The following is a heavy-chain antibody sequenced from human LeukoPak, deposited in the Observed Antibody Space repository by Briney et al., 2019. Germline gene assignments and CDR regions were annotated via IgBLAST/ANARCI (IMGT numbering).Heavy chain of an antibody. D-gene: IGHD3-22*01. CDR1: GFTFSSYG. V-gene: IGHV3-30*02. J-gene: IGHJ4*02. CDR2: IRYDGSNK. CDR3: AKDSTHYRVWDGYDSTGLTY. Sequence: GGSLRLSCAASGFTFSSYGMHWVRQAPAKGLEWVAFIRYDGSNKYYADSVKGRVAISRDNSKNTLYLQMNSLRAEDTGVYDCAKDSTHYRVWDGYDSTGLTYGGQGTRVSVFS.